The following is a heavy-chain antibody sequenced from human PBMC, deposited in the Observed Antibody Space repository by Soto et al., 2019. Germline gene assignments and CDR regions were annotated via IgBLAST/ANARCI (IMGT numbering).Heavy chain of an antibody. CDR3: ARAPGGSSWFYY. V-gene: IGHV3-33*01. J-gene: IGHJ4*02. Sequence: PGGSLRLSCAASGFTFSSYGMHWVRQAPGKGLEWVAVIWYDGSNKYYADSVKGRFTISRDNSKNTLYLQMNSLRAEDTAVYYCARAPGGSSWFYYWGQGTLVTAPQ. D-gene: IGHD6-13*01. CDR1: GFTFSSYG. CDR2: IWYDGSNK.